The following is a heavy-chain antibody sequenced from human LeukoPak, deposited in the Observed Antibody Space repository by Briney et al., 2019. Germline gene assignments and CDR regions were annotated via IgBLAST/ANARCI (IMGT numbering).Heavy chain of an antibody. J-gene: IGHJ6*02. CDR3: AREKRYSSSPDVESGRYYGMDV. Sequence: PSETLSLTCTVSGGFISSYYWSWIRQPPGRGLEWIGYIYYSGSTNYSRSLKSRVTISVDTSKNQFSLKLSSVTAADTAVNYCAREKRYSSSPDVESGRYYGMDVWGQGTTVTVSS. V-gene: IGHV4-59*01. CDR1: GGFISSYY. CDR2: IYYSGST. D-gene: IGHD6-6*01.